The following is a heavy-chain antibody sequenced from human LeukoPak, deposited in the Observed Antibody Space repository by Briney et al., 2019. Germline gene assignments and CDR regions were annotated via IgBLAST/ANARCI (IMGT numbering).Heavy chain of an antibody. J-gene: IGHJ6*03. Sequence: GGTLRLSCAASGFTFSSHGMNWVRQAPGKGLEWVSGISPSGGITYYTDSVKGRFTISRDNSKNTLYLQMNSLRSEDTAVYYCATAYGSGSYFYYYMDVWGKGTTVTVSS. CDR3: ATAYGSGSYFYYYMDV. CDR1: GFTFSSHG. D-gene: IGHD3-10*01. V-gene: IGHV3-23*01. CDR2: ISPSGGIT.